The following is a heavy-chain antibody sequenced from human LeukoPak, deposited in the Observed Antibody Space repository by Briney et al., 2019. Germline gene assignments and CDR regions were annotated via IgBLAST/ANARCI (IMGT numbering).Heavy chain of an antibody. V-gene: IGHV3-73*01. D-gene: IGHD4/OR15-4a*01. CDR3: TRPYGD. CDR1: GFIFSGST. J-gene: IGHJ4*01. CDR2: IRNKANSSAT. Sequence: GGSLRLSCAASGFIFSGSTMHWVRQAPGKGLEWVGHIRNKANSSATAYAASVKGKFTIYRDDSKNTAYLQMNSLKTEDPAVYYCTRPYGDWGQGTLVTVSS.